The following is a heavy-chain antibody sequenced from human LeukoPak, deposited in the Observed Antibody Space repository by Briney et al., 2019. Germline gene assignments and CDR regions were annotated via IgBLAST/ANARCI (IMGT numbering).Heavy chain of an antibody. V-gene: IGHV1-18*01. CDR3: ARVVFGVGATPDAFDI. CDR1: GYTFTSYG. Sequence: ASVKVSCKASGYTFTSYGISWVRQAPGQGLEWMGWISAYNGNTNYVQKLQGRVTMTTDTSTSTAYMGLRSLRSDDTAVYYCARVVFGVGATPDAFDIWGQGTMVTVSS. CDR2: ISAYNGNT. J-gene: IGHJ3*02. D-gene: IGHD1-26*01.